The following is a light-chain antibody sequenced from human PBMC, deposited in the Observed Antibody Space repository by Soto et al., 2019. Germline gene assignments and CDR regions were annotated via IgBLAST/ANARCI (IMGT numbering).Light chain of an antibody. J-gene: IGKJ5*01. Sequence: DIQMTQSPSSLSASVGDRVTITCRASESISRHLNWYQQKPGKAPKLLIYAASSLQNGVPSRFSGSGSGTDFTLTISTLQPEEVATYYCQQSYSTLSIAFGQGTRLEIK. V-gene: IGKV1-39*01. CDR1: ESISRH. CDR3: QQSYSTLSIA. CDR2: AAS.